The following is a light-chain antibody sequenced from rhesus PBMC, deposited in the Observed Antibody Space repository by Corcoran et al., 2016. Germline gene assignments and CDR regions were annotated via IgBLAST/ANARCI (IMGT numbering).Light chain of an antibody. Sequence: DIQMTQSPSSLSASVGDRVTITCRASQGISNWLAWYQQKPGKAPKLLIYRASNLETGDPSRFSGSGSGTAFTLNISSLQPEDTATYYCQPHDNSPFTFGPGTKLDIK. CDR2: RAS. CDR3: QPHDNSPFT. CDR1: QGISNW. V-gene: IGKV1-69*01. J-gene: IGKJ3*01.